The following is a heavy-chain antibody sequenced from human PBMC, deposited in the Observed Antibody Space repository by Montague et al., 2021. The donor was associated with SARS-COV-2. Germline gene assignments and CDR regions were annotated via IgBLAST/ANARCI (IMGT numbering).Heavy chain of an antibody. V-gene: IGHV4-34*01. CDR2: IKQSGST. Sequence: SETRSLTCGVYGXSFGDDHWSWIRQPPGKGLEWIGDIKQSGSTNYNPSLKSRVTISVDTSKNQFSLKLTSVTAADTAVYFCARGHLSVSMIVVVFTSASYYFDYWGQGAQVTVSS. J-gene: IGHJ4*02. CDR3: ARGHLSVSMIVVVFTSASYYFDY. D-gene: IGHD3-22*01. CDR1: GXSFGDDH.